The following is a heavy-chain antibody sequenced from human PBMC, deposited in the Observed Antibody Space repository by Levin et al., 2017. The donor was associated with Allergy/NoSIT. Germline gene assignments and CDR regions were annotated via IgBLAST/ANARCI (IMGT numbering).Heavy chain of an antibody. CDR1: GFSLSTSGVG. J-gene: IGHJ4*02. D-gene: IGHD3-16*02. CDR2: IYWNDDK. CDR3: AHTVTGELSFDA. Sequence: SGPTLVKPTQTLTLTCTFSGFSLSTSGVGVGWIRQPPGKALEWLALIYWNDDKRYSPSLKSRLTITKDTSKKQVVLTMTTTDPVDTATYFCAHTVTGELSFDAWGQGTLVTVSS. V-gene: IGHV2-5*01.